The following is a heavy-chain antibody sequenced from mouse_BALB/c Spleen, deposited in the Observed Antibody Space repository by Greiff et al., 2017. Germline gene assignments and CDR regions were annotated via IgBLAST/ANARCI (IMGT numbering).Heavy chain of an antibody. Sequence: QVHVKQSGAELAKPGASVKMSCKASGYTFTSYWMHWVKQRPGQGLEWIGYINPSTGYTEYNQKFKDKATLTADKSSSTAYMQLSSLTSEDSAVYYCARGDYGNHPFAYWGQGTLVTVSA. CDR1: GYTFTSYW. D-gene: IGHD2-1*01. CDR3: ARGDYGNHPFAY. J-gene: IGHJ3*01. CDR2: INPSTGYT. V-gene: IGHV1-7*01.